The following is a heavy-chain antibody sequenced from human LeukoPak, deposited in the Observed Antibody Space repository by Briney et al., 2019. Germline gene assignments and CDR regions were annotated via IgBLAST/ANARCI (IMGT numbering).Heavy chain of an antibody. J-gene: IGHJ4*02. CDR2: IRYDGSHK. CDR3: ARDFYSSSWYSDY. CDR1: GFTFSRYG. V-gene: IGHV3-33*01. Sequence: GRSLRLSCAASGFTFSRYGMHWVCQAPGKGLEWVAFIRYDGSHKDYADSVKGRFTISRDNAKNSLYLQMNSLRAEDTAVYYCARDFYSSSWYSDYWGQGTLVTVSS. D-gene: IGHD6-13*01.